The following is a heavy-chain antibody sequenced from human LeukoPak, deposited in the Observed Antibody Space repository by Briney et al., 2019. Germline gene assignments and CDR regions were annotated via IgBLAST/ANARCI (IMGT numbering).Heavy chain of an antibody. CDR2: INQDGHEK. Sequence: GGSLRLSCVTSGFTFSSYWMTWVRQAPGKGLEWVANINQDGHEKNYVDSVKGRFTISRDSAKNTLYLQMNSLRVDDTAVYYCARGRNYGGEYFDYWGQGTLVTVSS. CDR1: GFTFSSYW. J-gene: IGHJ4*02. CDR3: ARGRNYGGEYFDY. V-gene: IGHV3-7*02. D-gene: IGHD1-7*01.